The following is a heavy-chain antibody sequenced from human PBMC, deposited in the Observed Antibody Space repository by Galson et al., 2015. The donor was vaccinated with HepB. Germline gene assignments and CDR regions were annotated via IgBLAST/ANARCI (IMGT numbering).Heavy chain of an antibody. CDR3: ARGPVVRGVSNYYYYYYMDV. J-gene: IGHJ6*03. Sequence: SVKVSCKASGGTFSSYAISWVRQAPGQGLEWMGRIIPILGIANYAQKFQGRVTITADKSTSTAYMELSSLRSEDTAVYYCARGPVVRGVSNYYYYYYMDVWGKGTTVTVSS. D-gene: IGHD3-10*01. CDR2: IIPILGIA. CDR1: GGTFSSYA. V-gene: IGHV1-69*04.